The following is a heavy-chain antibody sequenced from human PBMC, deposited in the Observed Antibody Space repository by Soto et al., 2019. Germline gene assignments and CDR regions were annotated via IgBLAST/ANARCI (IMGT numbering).Heavy chain of an antibody. Sequence: PSETLCLTCAVYGGSFSGYYWSWIRQPPGKGLEWIGEINHSGSTNYNPSLKSRVTISVDTSKNQFSLKLSSVTAADTAVYYCARGPHLFYYYDSSGYYYTFDYWGQGTLVTVSS. CDR2: INHSGST. V-gene: IGHV4-34*01. CDR3: ARGPHLFYYYDSSGYYYTFDY. J-gene: IGHJ4*02. D-gene: IGHD3-22*01. CDR1: GGSFSGYY.